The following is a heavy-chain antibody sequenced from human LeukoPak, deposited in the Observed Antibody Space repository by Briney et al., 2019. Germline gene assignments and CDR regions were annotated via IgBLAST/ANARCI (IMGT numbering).Heavy chain of an antibody. CDR3: ARGPAYCGGDCFDWNWFDP. V-gene: IGHV3-48*03. D-gene: IGHD2-21*02. J-gene: IGHJ5*02. CDR2: ISSSGSTI. CDR1: GFTFSSYE. Sequence: GGSLRLSCAASGFTFSSYEMNWVRQAPGKGLEWVSYISSSGSTIYYADSVKGRFTISRDNAKNSLYLQMNSLRAEDTAVYYCARGPAYCGGDCFDWNWFDPWGQGTLVTVSS.